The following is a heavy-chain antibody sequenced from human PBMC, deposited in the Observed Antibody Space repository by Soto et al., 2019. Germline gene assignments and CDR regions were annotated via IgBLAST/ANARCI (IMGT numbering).Heavy chain of an antibody. CDR1: GGSITTGGRY. CDR3: AQALVFTGGDGFDI. J-gene: IGHJ3*02. D-gene: IGHD1-1*01. Sequence: QVRLQEWGPGLVKPSQTLSLKCSVSGGSITTGGRYWSWIRQLPGKGLELIGDIYYGGNTYYNASRTRGVTISVEAAKNQFSPKLSSVTAAYMAVYYCAQALVFTGGDGFDIWGQGRLVTVSS. V-gene: IGHV4-31*02. CDR2: IYYGGNT.